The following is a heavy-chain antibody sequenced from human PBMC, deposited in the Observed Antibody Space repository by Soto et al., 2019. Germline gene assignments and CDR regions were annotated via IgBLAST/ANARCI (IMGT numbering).Heavy chain of an antibody. Sequence: SQTRSLTCAFSGASVSNSRAAWNWIRDSPSRGLEWLGRTYYSSKWYYDYAVSVQSRITISPDTSKNQFSLQLGSVTPEHTAVYYCEGGYGLNVWGQGTTVTGSS. J-gene: IGHJ6*01. V-gene: IGHV6-1*01. CDR1: GASVSNSRAA. D-gene: IGHD1-26*01. CDR3: EGGYGLNV. CDR2: TYYSSKWYY.